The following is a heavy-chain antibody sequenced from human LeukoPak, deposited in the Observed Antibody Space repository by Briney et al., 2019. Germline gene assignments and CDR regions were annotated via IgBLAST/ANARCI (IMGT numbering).Heavy chain of an antibody. J-gene: IGHJ4*02. V-gene: IGHV4-39*01. CDR3: ARFPYYYDSSGYYTGY. CDR1: GGSISSSSYY. Sequence: PSETLSLTCTVSGGSISSSSYYWGWIRQPPGKGLEWIGSIYYSGSTYYNPSLKSRVTISVDTSKNQFSLKLSSVTAADTAVYYCARFPYYYDSSGYYTGYWGQGTLVTVSS. D-gene: IGHD3-22*01. CDR2: IYYSGST.